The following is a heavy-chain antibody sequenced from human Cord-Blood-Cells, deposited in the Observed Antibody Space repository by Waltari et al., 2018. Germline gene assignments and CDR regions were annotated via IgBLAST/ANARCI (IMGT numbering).Heavy chain of an antibody. V-gene: IGHV3-21*01. D-gene: IGHD4-17*01. J-gene: IGHJ6*02. CDR1: GFTFSSYS. CDR3: ARGTYLYGGPDDFYYYYGMDV. Sequence: EVQLVESGGGLVKPGGSLRLSCAASGFTFSSYSMNWVRQAPGKGLEWVSSISSSSSYIYYADSVKGRFTISRDNAKNSLYLQMNSLRAEDTAVYYCARGTYLYGGPDDFYYYYGMDVWGQGTTVTVSS. CDR2: ISSSSSYI.